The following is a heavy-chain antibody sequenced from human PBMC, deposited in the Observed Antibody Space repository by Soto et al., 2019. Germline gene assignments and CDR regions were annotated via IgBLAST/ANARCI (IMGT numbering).Heavy chain of an antibody. Sequence: SLRLSCAASGFTFSSYWMSWVRQAPGKGLEWVANIKQDGSEKYYVDSVKGRFTISRDNAKNSLYLQMNSLRAEDTAVYYCASAKSYYDILTGYDDAFDIWGQGTMVTVSS. CDR2: IKQDGSEK. D-gene: IGHD3-9*01. J-gene: IGHJ3*02. V-gene: IGHV3-7*01. CDR1: GFTFSSYW. CDR3: ASAKSYYDILTGYDDAFDI.